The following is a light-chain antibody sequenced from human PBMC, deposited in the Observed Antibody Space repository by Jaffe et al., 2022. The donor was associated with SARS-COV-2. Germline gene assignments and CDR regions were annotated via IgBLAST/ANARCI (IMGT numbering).Light chain of an antibody. Sequence: SYELIQPPSVSVSPGQTATITCSGDKLGDKYSYWYQQKPGQSPVLVIYQHNRRPSGIPERFSGSNSGNTATLTISGTQAVDEADYYCQAWDSGTVIFGGGTKLTVL. J-gene: IGLJ2*01. CDR2: QHN. CDR3: QAWDSGTVI. CDR1: KLGDKY. V-gene: IGLV3-1*01.